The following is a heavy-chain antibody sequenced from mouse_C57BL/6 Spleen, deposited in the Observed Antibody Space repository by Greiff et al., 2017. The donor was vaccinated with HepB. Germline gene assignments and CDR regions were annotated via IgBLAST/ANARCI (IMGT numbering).Heavy chain of an antibody. CDR3: ARNSSDPGLYYFDY. D-gene: IGHD3-1*01. Sequence: VKLQESGAELARPGASVKMSCKASGYTFTSYTMHWVKQRPGQGLEWIGYINPSSGYTKYNQKFKDKATLTADKSSSTAYMQLSSLTSEDSAVYYCARNSSDPGLYYFDYWGQGTTLTVSS. CDR2: INPSSGYT. CDR1: GYTFTSYT. V-gene: IGHV1-4*01. J-gene: IGHJ2*01.